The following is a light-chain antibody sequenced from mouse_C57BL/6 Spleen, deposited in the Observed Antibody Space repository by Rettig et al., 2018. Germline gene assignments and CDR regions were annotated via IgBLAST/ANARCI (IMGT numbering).Light chain of an antibody. CDR3: KQSYCLLT. J-gene: IGKJ1*01. V-gene: IGKV8-21*01. Sequence: GQSPKLLIYWASTRESGVPDRFTGSGSGTDFTLTISSVQAEDLAVYYCKQSYCLLTFVGGPKLEIK. CDR2: WAS.